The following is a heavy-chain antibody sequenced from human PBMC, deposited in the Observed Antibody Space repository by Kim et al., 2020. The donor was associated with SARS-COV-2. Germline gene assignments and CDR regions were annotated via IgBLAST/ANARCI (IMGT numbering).Heavy chain of an antibody. CDR3: AESSSWPRNWFDP. Sequence: SETLSLTCAVSGGSISSSNWWSWVRQPPGKGLEWIGEIYHSGSTNYNPSLKSRVTISVDKSKNQFSLKLSSVTAADTAVYYCAESSSWPRNWFDPWGQGTLVTVSS. CDR2: IYHSGST. CDR1: GGSISSSNW. D-gene: IGHD6-13*01. J-gene: IGHJ5*02. V-gene: IGHV4-4*02.